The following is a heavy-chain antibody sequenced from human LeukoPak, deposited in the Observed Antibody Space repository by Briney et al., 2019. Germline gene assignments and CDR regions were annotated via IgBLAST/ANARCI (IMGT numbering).Heavy chain of an antibody. J-gene: IGHJ4*02. CDR2: VHLDGRT. Sequence: TAGGSLRLSCAASGFSFSNHGMHWVRQPPGKGLEWIGEVHLDGRTNYNPSLKSRLIMSVDLPENHISLKLTSVTAADTAVYYCAREGGFYRPLDYSGQGTLVTVSS. D-gene: IGHD3-3*01. V-gene: IGHV4-4*02. CDR1: GFSFSNHG. CDR3: AREGGFYRPLDY.